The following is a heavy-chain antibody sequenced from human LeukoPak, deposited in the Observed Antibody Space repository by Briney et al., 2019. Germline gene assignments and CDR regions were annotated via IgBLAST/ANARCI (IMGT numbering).Heavy chain of an antibody. Sequence: GGSLRLSCAASGFTVSSNYMSWVRQAPGKGLEWVSVIYSGGSTYYADSVKGRFTISRDNSKNTLYLQMNSLRAEDTAVYYCASSSLRYYFDYWGQGTLVTVSS. J-gene: IGHJ4*02. CDR3: ASSSLRYYFDY. V-gene: IGHV3-53*01. D-gene: IGHD4-17*01. CDR1: GFTVSSNY. CDR2: IYSGGST.